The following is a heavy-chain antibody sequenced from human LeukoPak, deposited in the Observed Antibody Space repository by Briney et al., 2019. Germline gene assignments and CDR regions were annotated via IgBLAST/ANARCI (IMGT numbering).Heavy chain of an antibody. CDR2: IFHTGST. CDR1: GDSISSGNY. D-gene: IGHD3-10*01. J-gene: IGHJ4*02. CDR3: ARGDYYGSGRDGPYFDY. V-gene: IGHV4-38-2*02. Sequence: PSETLSLTCTVSGDSISSGNYWGWIRQPPGKGLEWIGSIFHTGSTYFNLSLKSRVTISVDTSKNQFSLRLSSVTAADTAVYYCARGDYYGSGRDGPYFDYWGQGTLVTVSS.